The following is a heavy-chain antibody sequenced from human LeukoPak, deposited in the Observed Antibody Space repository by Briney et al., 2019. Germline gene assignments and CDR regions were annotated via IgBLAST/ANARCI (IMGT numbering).Heavy chain of an antibody. CDR3: VRAMAPLDTFNYQYAMDV. CDR1: DYTFNNYD. Sequence: GASVMVSCKASDYTFNNYDINWVRQAPGQGPEWMGWMNPNSGNTGYAQKFQGRFTLTRETFISTAYMELSSLRSDDTAVYYCVRAMAPLDTFNYQYAMDVWGQGTMVTVSS. J-gene: IGHJ6*02. CDR2: MNPNSGNT. V-gene: IGHV1-8*01. D-gene: IGHD5-24*01.